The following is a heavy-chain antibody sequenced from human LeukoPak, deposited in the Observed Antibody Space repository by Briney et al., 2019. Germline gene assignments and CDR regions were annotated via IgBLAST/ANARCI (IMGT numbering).Heavy chain of an antibody. Sequence: PSETLSLTCAASGYSINSGNHWGWIRHPPEKVLEWIGSIHYSGSTNYNPSLKSRVTISIDTSKNHFSLKLSSVTAADTAVYYCASLGGYQNGNFDYWGRGALVTVSS. D-gene: IGHD1-26*01. J-gene: IGHJ4*02. CDR1: GYSINSGNH. V-gene: IGHV4-38-2*01. CDR3: ASLGGYQNGNFDY. CDR2: IHYSGST.